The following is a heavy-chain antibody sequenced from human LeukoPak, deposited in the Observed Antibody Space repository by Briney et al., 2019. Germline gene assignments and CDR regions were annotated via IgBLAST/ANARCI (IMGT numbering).Heavy chain of an antibody. D-gene: IGHD6-6*01. Sequence: PGGSLRLSCAASGFTFSSYSMNWVRQAPGKGLEWVSSISSSSSYIYYADSVKGRFTISRDNAKNSLYLQMNSLRAEDTAVYYCARDRHSSSYRWFDPWGQGTLVTVSS. CDR2: ISSSSSYI. V-gene: IGHV3-21*01. J-gene: IGHJ5*02. CDR1: GFTFSSYS. CDR3: ARDRHSSSYRWFDP.